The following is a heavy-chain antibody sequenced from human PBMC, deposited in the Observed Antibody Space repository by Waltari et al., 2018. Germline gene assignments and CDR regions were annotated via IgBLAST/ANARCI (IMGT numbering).Heavy chain of an antibody. CDR1: GFTFDDYA. CDR2: ISWDGGRT. J-gene: IGHJ6*03. Sequence: EVQLVESGGVVVQPGGSLRLSCAASGFTFDDYAMHWVRQAPGKGLEWVSLISWDGGRTYYADSVKGRFTSTRVNSKNSLYLQMSSLRAEDTTLYYCEKDSGDGGGDSGYDPAGYYYYYVDFWGKGTTVTVSS. D-gene: IGHD5-12*01. CDR3: EKDSGDGGGDSGYDPAGYYYYYVDF. V-gene: IGHV3-43D*04.